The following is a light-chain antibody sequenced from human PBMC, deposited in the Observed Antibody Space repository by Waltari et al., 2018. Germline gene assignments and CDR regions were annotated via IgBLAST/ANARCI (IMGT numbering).Light chain of an antibody. CDR3: QNHERLPAT. V-gene: IGKV3-20*01. CDR2: AAS. CDR1: QSISKY. J-gene: IGKJ1*01. Sequence: VLMQSPGTLSLSPGEKATLSCRASQSISKYLVWYQQRPGHAPRLLIYAASTRAPGVPDRFSGSGYGTDFTLTISRLEPEDFAVYYCQNHERLPATFGQGTKVEIK.